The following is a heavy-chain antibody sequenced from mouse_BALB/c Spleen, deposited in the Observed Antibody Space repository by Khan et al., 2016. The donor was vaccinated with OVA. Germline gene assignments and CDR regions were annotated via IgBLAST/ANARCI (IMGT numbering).Heavy chain of an antibody. CDR1: GYTFTDYY. V-gene: IGHV1-77*01. D-gene: IGHD2-14*01. J-gene: IGHJ3*01. Sequence: QVQLKQSGAELARPGASVKLSCKASGYTFTDYYINWVKQRTGQGLEWIGDIYPGNGNTYYNENFKGKATLTADKSSSTAFMHLSSLTSEDSAFYFCTRSGIGSCAFWGQGTLVTVSA. CDR3: TRSGIGSCAF. CDR2: IYPGNGNT.